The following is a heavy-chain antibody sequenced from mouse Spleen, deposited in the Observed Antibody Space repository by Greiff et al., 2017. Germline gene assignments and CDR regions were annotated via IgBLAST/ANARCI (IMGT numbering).Heavy chain of an antibody. Sequence: EVQLQESGGGLVQPGGSRKLSCAASGFTFSSFGMHWVRQAPEKGLEWVAYISSGSSTIYYAATVKGRFTISRDNPKNTLFLQMTSLRSEDTAMYYCAREVRRMYYFDYWGQGTTLTVSS. V-gene: IGHV5-17*02. CDR1: GFTFSSFG. J-gene: IGHJ2*01. CDR3: AREVRRMYYFDY. CDR2: ISSGSSTI. D-gene: IGHD2-14*01.